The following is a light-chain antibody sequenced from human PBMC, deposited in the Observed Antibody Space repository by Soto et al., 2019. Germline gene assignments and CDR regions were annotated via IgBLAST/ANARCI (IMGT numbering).Light chain of an antibody. J-gene: IGKJ4*01. CDR2: DAS. V-gene: IGKV1-33*01. Sequence: DLQMTQSPSSLSASVGDRLTLTCQASQDISDSLIWYQVKPGNAPQLLMFDASKLETGVPSRFSGRGSGKDFTFTISSLQPEDFATYYCQQYASLPLTFGGGTKVEIK. CDR3: QQYASLPLT. CDR1: QDISDS.